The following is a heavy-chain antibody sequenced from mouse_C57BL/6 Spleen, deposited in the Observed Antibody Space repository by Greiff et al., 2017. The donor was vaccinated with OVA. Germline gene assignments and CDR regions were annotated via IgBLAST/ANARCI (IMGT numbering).Heavy chain of an antibody. D-gene: IGHD2-3*01. CDR1: YTFTDYYM. J-gene: IGHJ4*01. CDR3: KYDGVTGAMDY. Sequence: VQLQQSGPELVKPGASVKMSCKASGYTFTDYYMHWVKQKPGKGLEWIGEIYPGSGNTYYNEKFKGKATLPADTSSSTAYMQLSSLTSEDSAVYFCEKYDGVTGAMDYWGQGTSVTVSS. CDR2: YPGSGNTY. V-gene: IGHV1-83*01.